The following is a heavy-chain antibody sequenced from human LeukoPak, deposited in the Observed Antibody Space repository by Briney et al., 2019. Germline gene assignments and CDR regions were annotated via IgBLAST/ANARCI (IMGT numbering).Heavy chain of an antibody. Sequence: PGGSLRLSCAASGFTFSSYSMNWVRQAPGQGLEWVSSISSSSSYIYYADSVKGRFTISTDNAKDSLYLQMNSLRAEDTAVYYCARDASWFGDPYYFDYWGQGTLVTVSS. CDR2: ISSSSSYI. CDR3: ARDASWFGDPYYFDY. V-gene: IGHV3-21*01. CDR1: GFTFSSYS. D-gene: IGHD3-10*01. J-gene: IGHJ4*02.